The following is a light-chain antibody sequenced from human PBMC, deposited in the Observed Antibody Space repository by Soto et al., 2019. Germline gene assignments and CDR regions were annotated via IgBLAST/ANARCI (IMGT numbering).Light chain of an antibody. J-gene: IGKJ2*01. CDR1: QSVTNSY. V-gene: IGKV3-20*01. CDR2: GAS. Sequence: ENVLTQSPGTLSLSPGERATLSCRASQSVTNSYLAWYQQKPGQATRLLIYGASSRATGIPDRFSGSGSGTEFTLTISRLEPEDFAVYYCQQYGSSLYTFGQGTKLEIK. CDR3: QQYGSSLYT.